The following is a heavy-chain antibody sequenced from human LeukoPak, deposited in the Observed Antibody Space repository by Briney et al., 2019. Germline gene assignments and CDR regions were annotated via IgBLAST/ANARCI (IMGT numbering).Heavy chain of an antibody. CDR2: ISSSSSYI. CDR1: GFTFSSYS. V-gene: IGHV3-21*01. Sequence: GGSLRLSCAASGFTFSSYSMNCVPQAPGKGLEWVSSISSSSSYIDYADSVKGRITISRDNAKNSLYLQMNSLRAEDTAVYYCASTQGGVQRYFDYWGQGTLVTVSS. CDR3: ASTQGGVQRYFDY. D-gene: IGHD6-25*01. J-gene: IGHJ4*02.